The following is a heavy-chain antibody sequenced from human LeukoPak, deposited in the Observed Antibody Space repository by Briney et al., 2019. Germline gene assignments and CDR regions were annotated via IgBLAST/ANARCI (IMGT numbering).Heavy chain of an antibody. J-gene: IGHJ6*03. CDR2: ISYDGSNK. V-gene: IGHV3-30*03. CDR3: AGVPTTVTTYDYYYYYIDV. Sequence: PGGSLRLSCAASGFTFSSYGMHWVRQAPGKGLEWVAVISYDGSNKYYADSVKGRFTISRDNSKNTLYLQMNSLRAEDTAVYYCAGVPTTVTTYDYYYYYIDVWGKGTTVTVSS. D-gene: IGHD4-17*01. CDR1: GFTFSSYG.